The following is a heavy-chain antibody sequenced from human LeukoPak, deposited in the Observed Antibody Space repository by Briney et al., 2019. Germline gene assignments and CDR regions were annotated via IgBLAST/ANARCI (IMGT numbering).Heavy chain of an antibody. V-gene: IGHV1-3*01. CDR2: INAGNGNT. CDR1: GYTFTSYA. J-gene: IGHJ4*02. D-gene: IGHD5-12*01. CDR3: ARGVATNRYYFDY. Sequence: ASVKVSCKASGYTFTSYAMHWVRQAPGQRLEWMGWINAGNGNTKYSQKFQGRVTITRDASASTAYMELSSLRSEDTAVYSCARGVATNRYYFDYWGQGTLVTVSS.